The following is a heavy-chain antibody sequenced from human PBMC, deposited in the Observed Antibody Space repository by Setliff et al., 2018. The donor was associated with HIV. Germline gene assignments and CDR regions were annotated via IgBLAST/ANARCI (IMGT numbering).Heavy chain of an antibody. Sequence: PSETLSLTCTVSGGSISSSSYYWGWIRQPPGKGLEWIGSIYYSGRTYYNPSLKSRVTISVDTSKNQFSLKLSSVTAADTAVYYCAREERREAFDIWGQGTMVTVSS. V-gene: IGHV4-39*07. J-gene: IGHJ3*02. CDR3: AREERREAFDI. D-gene: IGHD1-1*01. CDR2: IYYSGRT. CDR1: GGSISSSSYY.